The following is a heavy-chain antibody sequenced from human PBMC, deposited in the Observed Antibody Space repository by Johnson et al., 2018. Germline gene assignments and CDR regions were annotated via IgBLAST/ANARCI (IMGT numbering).Heavy chain of an antibody. CDR3: TKGRHIWSDGNDAFDV. CDR1: GFTFNTFP. Sequence: VQLVQAGGGLVQPGGSLRLSCAASGFTFNTFPMTWVRQTPGKGLEWVSSISGSGSSAYYADSVRGRFTISRANSKNIFLLQMNPLRADDTALYYCTKGRHIWSDGNDAFDVWGQGTLVTVSS. D-gene: IGHD4-23*01. CDR2: ISGSGSSA. V-gene: IGHV3-23*04. J-gene: IGHJ3*01.